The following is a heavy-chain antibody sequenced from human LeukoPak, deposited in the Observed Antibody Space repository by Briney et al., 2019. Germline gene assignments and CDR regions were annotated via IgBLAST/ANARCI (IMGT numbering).Heavy chain of an antibody. CDR2: INTDSGGT. V-gene: IGHV1-2*02. CDR3: VRDRNDFWSGFLY. CDR1: GYTFTDYY. J-gene: IGHJ4*02. Sequence: GASVKVSCKASGYTFTDYYFHWVRQAPRQGLEWMGWINTDSGGTGYADKFKGRVTLTRDRTISTVYMEMTSLRSDDTAIYYCVRDRNDFWSGFLYWGQGTLVTVSS. D-gene: IGHD3-3*01.